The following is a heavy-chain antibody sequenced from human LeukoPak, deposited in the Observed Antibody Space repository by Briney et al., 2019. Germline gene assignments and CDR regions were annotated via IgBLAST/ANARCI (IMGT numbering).Heavy chain of an antibody. V-gene: IGHV3-15*01. CDR3: TTVLVRSDFYYYGMDV. J-gene: IGHJ6*02. CDR1: GFTFSDAW. D-gene: IGHD2-2*01. CDR2: IKSKFDGETT. Sequence: GGSLRLSCATSGFTFSDAWMTWVRQGPGKGLEWVGRIKSKFDGETTNYAAPVRGRFTISRDDSKNTVSQQINSRKTEDTAVYYCTTVLVRSDFYYYGMDVWGQGTTVTVSS.